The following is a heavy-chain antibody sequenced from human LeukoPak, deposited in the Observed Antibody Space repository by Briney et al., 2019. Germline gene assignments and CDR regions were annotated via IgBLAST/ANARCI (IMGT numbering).Heavy chain of an antibody. V-gene: IGHV3-66*01. CDR1: GFTVSSNY. CDR2: IYSGGST. J-gene: IGHJ4*02. CDR3: ARALSGSYCYFDY. D-gene: IGHD1-26*01. Sequence: GGSLRLSCAASGFTVSSNYMSWVRRAPGKGLEWVSVIYSGGSTYYADSVKGRFTISRDNSKNTLYLQMNSLRAEDTAVYYCARALSGSYCYFDYWGQGTLVTVSS.